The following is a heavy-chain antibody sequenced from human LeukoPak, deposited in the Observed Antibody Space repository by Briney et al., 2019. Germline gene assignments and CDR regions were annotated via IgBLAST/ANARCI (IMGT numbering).Heavy chain of an antibody. CDR3: ARIATGGPLD. J-gene: IGHJ4*02. V-gene: IGHV3-74*01. D-gene: IGHD2-8*02. Sequence: GGSLRLSCAVSGFPFSNYWIHWVRQAPGKGLVWLSQINLDGTTTTYADAVKGRFTVSRDNAKNALYLQMNSLSVEDTAIYCCARIATGGPLDWGQGTLVIVSS. CDR1: GFPFSNYW. CDR2: INLDGTTT.